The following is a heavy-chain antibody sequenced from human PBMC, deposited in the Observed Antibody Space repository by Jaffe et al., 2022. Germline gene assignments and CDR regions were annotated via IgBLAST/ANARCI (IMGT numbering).Heavy chain of an antibody. CDR1: GGTFSSYA. CDR3: ARGSVQWPDEDMGGVDV. D-gene: IGHD2-15*01. Sequence: QVQLVQSGAEVKKPGSSVKVSCKASGGTFSSYAISWVRQAPGQGLEWMGGIIPIFGTANYAQKFQGRVTITADESTSTAYMELSSLRSEDTAVYYCARGSVQWPDEDMGGVDVWGKGTTVTVSS. J-gene: IGHJ6*04. V-gene: IGHV1-69*01. CDR2: IIPIFGTA.